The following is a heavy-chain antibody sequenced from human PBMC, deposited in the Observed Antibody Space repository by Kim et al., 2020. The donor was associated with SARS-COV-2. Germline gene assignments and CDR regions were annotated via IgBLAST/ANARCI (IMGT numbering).Heavy chain of an antibody. CDR2: ISYDGSNK. CDR1: GFSFTTTG. V-gene: IGHV3-33*06. CDR3: VKDREPVRTHSLAS. J-gene: IGHJ4*02. D-gene: IGHD1-1*01. Sequence: GGSLRLSCAASGFSFTTTGMHWVRQAPGKGLEWVALISYDGSNKNHADSVKGRFTISRDNSKNTLYLQMNSLRAEDTAMYYCVKDREPVRTHSLASWGQGTLVTVSS.